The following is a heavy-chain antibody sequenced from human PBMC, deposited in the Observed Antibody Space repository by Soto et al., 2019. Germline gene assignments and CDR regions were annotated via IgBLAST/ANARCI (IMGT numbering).Heavy chain of an antibody. CDR1: GYTFTSYG. J-gene: IGHJ4*02. D-gene: IGHD6-6*01. CDR2: ISAYNGNT. CDR3: ARGQLVPKLDY. Sequence: QVQLVQSGAEVRKTGASVKVSCKASGYTFTSYGISWVRQAPVQWLEWMGWISAYNGNTIYAQKLQGRVTMPTYTATSSAYMELRSLRSDDTAVYYCARGQLVPKLDYWGQGTLVTVSS. V-gene: IGHV1-18*01.